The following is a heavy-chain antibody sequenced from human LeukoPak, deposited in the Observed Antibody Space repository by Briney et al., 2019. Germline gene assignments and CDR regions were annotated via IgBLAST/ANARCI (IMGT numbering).Heavy chain of an antibody. CDR1: GGSVSSGSYY. CDR3: ARDKGLYDFWSGYYNPPYYYYGMDV. J-gene: IGHJ6*02. D-gene: IGHD3-3*01. V-gene: IGHV4-61*01. CDR2: IYYSGST. Sequence: SETLSLTCTVSGGSVSSGSYYWSWIRQPPGKGLEWIGYIYYSGSTNYNPSLKSRVTISVDTSKNQFSLKLSSVTAADTAVYYCARDKGLYDFWSGYYNPPYYYYGMDVWGQGTTVTVSS.